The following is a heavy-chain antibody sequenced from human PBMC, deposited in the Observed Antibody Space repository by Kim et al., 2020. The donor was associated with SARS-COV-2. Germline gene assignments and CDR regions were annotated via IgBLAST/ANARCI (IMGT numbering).Heavy chain of an antibody. D-gene: IGHD2-15*01. V-gene: IGHV3-23*01. Sequence: GGSLRLSCAASGFTSSSYAMGWVRQAPGKGLEWVSVISGTGGNTYYAASVKGRFIISRDNSKNTVYLQMDRLRVEDTAVYYCARSGGDCSGGSCYLAWF. CDR3: ARSGGDCSGGSCYLAWF. CDR1: GFTSSSYA. CDR2: ISGTGGNT. J-gene: IGHJ5*01.